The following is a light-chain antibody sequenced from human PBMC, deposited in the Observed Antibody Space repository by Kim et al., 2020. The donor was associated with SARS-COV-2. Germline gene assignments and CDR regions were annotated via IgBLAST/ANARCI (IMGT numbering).Light chain of an antibody. V-gene: IGLV2-14*01. CDR1: SSDVGSSNY. CDR2: DDN. Sequence: QSALTQPASVSGSPGQSITISCTGTSSDVGSSNYVSRYQQHPGKAPKLMIYDDNNRPSGVSNRFYGYKSGNTASLTISGLQAEDEADYYCSSYTTTSTLVFGTGTKVTVL. CDR3: SSYTTTSTLV. J-gene: IGLJ1*01.